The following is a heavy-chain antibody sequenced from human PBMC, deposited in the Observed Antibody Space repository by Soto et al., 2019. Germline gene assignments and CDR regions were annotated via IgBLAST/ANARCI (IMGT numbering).Heavy chain of an antibody. CDR3: AKSSIAGYYYYYGMDV. CDR2: ISWDGGST. J-gene: IGHJ6*02. Sequence: GGSLLLACASSVFTFDDYGMHLVRQAPGKGLDLVSLISWDGGSTYYADSVKGRFTISIDNSKNSLYLQMNSLRAEDTALYYCAKSSIAGYYYYYGMDVWGQGTTVTVSS. CDR1: VFTFDDYG. D-gene: IGHD6-6*01. V-gene: IGHV3-43D*04.